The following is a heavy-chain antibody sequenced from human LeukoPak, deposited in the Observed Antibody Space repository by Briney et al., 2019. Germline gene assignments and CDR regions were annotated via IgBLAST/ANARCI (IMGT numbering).Heavy chain of an antibody. CDR3: ARGRSITLLRGVAMSDGFDI. CDR1: GFTFSTYG. D-gene: IGHD3-10*01. Sequence: GGSLRLSCAASGFTFSTYGMHWVRQAPGKGLEWVAVIYYDGSDSYYGDSVKGRVTISRDNAKNSLYLQMNGLRAEDTAVYYCARGRSITLLRGVAMSDGFDIWGQGAMVTVSS. J-gene: IGHJ3*02. V-gene: IGHV3-33*01. CDR2: IYYDGSDS.